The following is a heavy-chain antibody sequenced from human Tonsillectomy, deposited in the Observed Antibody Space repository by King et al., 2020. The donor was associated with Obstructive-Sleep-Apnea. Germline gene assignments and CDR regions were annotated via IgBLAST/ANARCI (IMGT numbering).Heavy chain of an antibody. J-gene: IGHJ6*02. CDR3: ARHENNDFWSAYYPGNGMDV. Sequence: VQLQESGPGLVKPSETLSLTCTVSGGSISSYYWSWIRQPPGKGLEWIGYIYYSGSTNYNPSLKSRVTISVDTSKNQFSLKLSSVTAADTAVYYCARHENNDFWSAYYPGNGMDVWGQGTTVTVSS. CDR1: GGSISSYY. V-gene: IGHV4-59*08. CDR2: IYYSGST. D-gene: IGHD3-3*01.